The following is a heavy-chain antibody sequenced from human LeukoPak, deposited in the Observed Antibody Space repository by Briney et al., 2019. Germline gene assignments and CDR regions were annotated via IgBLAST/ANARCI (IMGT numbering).Heavy chain of an antibody. Sequence: GGSLRLSCAASGFTFNKYAMHWVRQAPGKGLEWVAVIASDGRDKHHADSVKGRFTISRDNSKNIVYLQMNSLRPEDTAIYFCAKDLQIGAAVYYFDYWGQGTLVTVSS. CDR3: AKDLQIGAAVYYFDY. CDR2: IASDGRDK. J-gene: IGHJ4*02. D-gene: IGHD6-13*01. V-gene: IGHV3-30*18. CDR1: GFTFNKYA.